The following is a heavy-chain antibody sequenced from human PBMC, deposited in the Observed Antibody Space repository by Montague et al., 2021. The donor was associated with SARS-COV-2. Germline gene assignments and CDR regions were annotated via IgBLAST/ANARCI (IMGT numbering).Heavy chain of an antibody. J-gene: IGHJ4*02. CDR1: GGSISDHY. CDR2: IYYNTGNN. Sequence: SETLSLTCSVSGGSISDHYWNWIRQPPGKELEWIGEIYYNTGNNNYNPSLQSRITISLDTSKNQFSLNLGSVTAADTALYFCARGTGYDYYFDFWGLGTLVTVSS. V-gene: IGHV4-59*11. CDR3: ARGTGYDYYFDF. D-gene: IGHD5-12*01.